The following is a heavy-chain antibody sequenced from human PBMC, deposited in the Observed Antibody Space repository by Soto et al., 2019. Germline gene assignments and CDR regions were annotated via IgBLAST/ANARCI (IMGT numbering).Heavy chain of an antibody. J-gene: IGHJ4*02. Sequence: PSETLSLTCTVSGGSISSSSYYWGWIRQPPGKGLEWIGSIYYSGSTYYNPSLKSRVTISVDTSKNQFSLKLSSVTAADTAVYYCARQTSRDGSSGGIVVVPAAMRPFDYWGQGTLVTVSS. CDR3: ARQTSRDGSSGGIVVVPAAMRPFDY. V-gene: IGHV4-39*01. D-gene: IGHD2-2*01. CDR1: GGSISSSSYY. CDR2: IYYSGST.